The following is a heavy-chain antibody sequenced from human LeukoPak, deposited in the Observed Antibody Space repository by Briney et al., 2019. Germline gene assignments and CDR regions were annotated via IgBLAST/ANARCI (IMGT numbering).Heavy chain of an antibody. V-gene: IGHV1-24*01. CDR2: FDPEDGET. J-gene: IGHJ6*02. Sequence: ASVKVSCKASGYTFTGYYMHWVRQAPGKGLEWMGGFDPEDGETIYAQKFQGRVTMTEDTSTDTAYMELSSLRSEDTAVYYCATGLDFGVVKEYYGMDVWGQGTTVTVSS. D-gene: IGHD3-3*01. CDR3: ATGLDFGVVKEYYGMDV. CDR1: GYTFTGYY.